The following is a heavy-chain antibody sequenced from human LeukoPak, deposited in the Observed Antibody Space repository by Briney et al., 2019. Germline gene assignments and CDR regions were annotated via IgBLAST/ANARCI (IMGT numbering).Heavy chain of an antibody. J-gene: IGHJ6*03. V-gene: IGHV1-2*02. D-gene: IGHD5-12*01. Sequence: ASVKVSCKASGYTFTGYYMHWVRQAPGQGLEWMGWINPNSGGTNYAQKFQGRVTMTRDTSISTAYMELSRLRSDGTAVYYCARGAGVATRYYYYYMDVWGKGTTVTVSS. CDR2: INPNSGGT. CDR1: GYTFTGYY. CDR3: ARGAGVATRYYYYYMDV.